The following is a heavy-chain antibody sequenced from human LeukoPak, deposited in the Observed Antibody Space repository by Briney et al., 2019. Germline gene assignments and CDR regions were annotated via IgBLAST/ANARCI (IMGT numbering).Heavy chain of an antibody. CDR3: ARVVAAAGYYYYYYMDV. J-gene: IGHJ6*03. Sequence: SETLSLTCTVSGGSISSGDYYWSWIRQPPGKGLEWIGYIYYSGSTYCNPSLKSRVTISVDTSKNQFSLKLSSVTAADTAVYYCARVVAAAGYYYYYYMDVWGKGTTVTVSS. CDR1: GGSISSGDYY. D-gene: IGHD6-13*01. V-gene: IGHV4-30-4*08. CDR2: IYYSGST.